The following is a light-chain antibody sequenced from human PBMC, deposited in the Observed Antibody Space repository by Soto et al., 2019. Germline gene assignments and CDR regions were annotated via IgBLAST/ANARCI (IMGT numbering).Light chain of an antibody. V-gene: IGLV2-8*01. CDR2: EVT. J-gene: IGLJ3*02. CDR3: TSYVGNDIWV. Sequence: QSVLTQPPSASGSPGQSVTISCTGTSSDVGAYKYVSWYQQYPGKAPKLMIYEVTKRPSGVPDRFSGSKSGNTASLTVSGLQAEDGADYYCTSYVGNDIWVFGGGTQLTVL. CDR1: SSDVGAYKY.